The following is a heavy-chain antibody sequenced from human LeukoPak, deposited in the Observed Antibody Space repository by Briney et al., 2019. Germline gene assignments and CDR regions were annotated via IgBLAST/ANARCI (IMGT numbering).Heavy chain of an antibody. CDR2: ISGSGGST. CDR3: ARVRLWFGELLAHDAFDI. V-gene: IGHV3-23*01. CDR1: GFTFSSYA. Sequence: GGSLRLSCAASGFTFSSYAMSWVRQAPGRGLEWVSAISGSGGSTYYADSVKGRFTISRDNSKNTLYLQMNSLRAEDTAVYYCARVRLWFGELLAHDAFDIWGQGTMVTVSS. J-gene: IGHJ3*02. D-gene: IGHD3-10*01.